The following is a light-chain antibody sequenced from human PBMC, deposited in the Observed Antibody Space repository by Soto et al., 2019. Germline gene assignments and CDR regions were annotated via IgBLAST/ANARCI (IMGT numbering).Light chain of an antibody. CDR1: QSVRSN. J-gene: IGKJ4*01. CDR2: GAS. V-gene: IGKV3-15*01. Sequence: EIVMTQSPATLSVSPGERVTLSCRASQSVRSNLAWYQQKPGQVPRVLIYGASTRAIGIPDRFSGSGSGTELTLTISSLQSEDFEVYYCQHYNNLWGFGGGTKVEIK. CDR3: QHYNNLWG.